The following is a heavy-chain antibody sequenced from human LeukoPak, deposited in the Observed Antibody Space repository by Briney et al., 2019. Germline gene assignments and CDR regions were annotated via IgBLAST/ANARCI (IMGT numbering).Heavy chain of an antibody. J-gene: IGHJ3*02. D-gene: IGHD2-2*01. CDR2: IYYSGST. CDR1: GGSISSGDYY. Sequence: SQTLSLTCTVSGGSISSGDYYWSWIRQPPGKGLEWIGYIYYSGSTYYNPSLKSRVTISVDTSKNQFSLKLSSVTVADTAVYYCARDRALVAWGAFDIWGQGTMVTVSS. V-gene: IGHV4-30-4*01. CDR3: ARDRALVAWGAFDI.